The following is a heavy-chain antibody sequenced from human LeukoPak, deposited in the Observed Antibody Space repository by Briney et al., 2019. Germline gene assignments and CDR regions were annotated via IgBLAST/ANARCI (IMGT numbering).Heavy chain of an antibody. CDR3: ARYASSSWYSPYFDY. Sequence: SETLSLTCTVSGGSISSYYWSWIRQPPGKGLEWIGYIYYSGSTNYNPSLKSRVTISVDTSKNQFSLKLSSVTAADTAVYYCARYASSSWYSPYFDYWGQGTLVTVSS. CDR2: IYYSGST. D-gene: IGHD6-13*01. J-gene: IGHJ4*02. V-gene: IGHV4-59*01. CDR1: GGSISSYY.